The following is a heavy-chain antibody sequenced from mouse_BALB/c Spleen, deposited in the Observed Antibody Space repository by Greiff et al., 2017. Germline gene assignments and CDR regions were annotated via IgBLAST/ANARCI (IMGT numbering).Heavy chain of an antibody. J-gene: IGHJ3*01. D-gene: IGHD1-1*01. CDR3: AYYYGSSSWFAY. CDR2: INPDSSTI. CDR1: GVDFSRYW. Sequence: EADGVDFSRYWMSWVRQAPGKGLEWIGEINPDSSTINYTPSLKDKFIISRDNAKNTLYLQMSKVRSEDTALYYCAYYYGSSSWFAYWGQGTLVTVSA. V-gene: IGHV4-1*02.